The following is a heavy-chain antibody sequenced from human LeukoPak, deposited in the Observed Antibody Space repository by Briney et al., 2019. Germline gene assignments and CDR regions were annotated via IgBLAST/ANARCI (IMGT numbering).Heavy chain of an antibody. J-gene: IGHJ5*02. Sequence: SETLSLTCAVYGGSFSGYYWSWIRQPPGKGLEWIGEINHSGSTNYNPSLKSRVTISVDASKNQFSLKLSSVTAADTAVYYCARGGTIFGVVIIHGNWSDPWGQGTLVTVSS. CDR2: INHSGST. V-gene: IGHV4-34*01. CDR1: GGSFSGYY. CDR3: ARGGTIFGVVIIHGNWSDP. D-gene: IGHD3-3*01.